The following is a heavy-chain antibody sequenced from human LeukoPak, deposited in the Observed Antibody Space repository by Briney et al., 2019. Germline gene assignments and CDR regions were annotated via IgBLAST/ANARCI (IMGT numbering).Heavy chain of an antibody. CDR1: GYTFTTFG. V-gene: IGHV1-18*01. CDR3: ARLVSDCGGGNCY. Sequence: ASVKVSCKASGYTFTTFGITWVRQAPGQGLEWMGWINTYNGNTNYAQNLQGRVTMTTDTSTSTAYMELRSLTSDDTAVYYCARLVSDCGGGNCYSGQGTLVTVSS. D-gene: IGHD2-15*01. J-gene: IGHJ4*02. CDR2: INTYNGNT.